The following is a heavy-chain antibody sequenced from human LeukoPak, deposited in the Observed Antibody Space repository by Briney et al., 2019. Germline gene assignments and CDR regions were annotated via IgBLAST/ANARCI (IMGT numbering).Heavy chain of an antibody. CDR1: GDSVSSGSYY. D-gene: IGHD3-16*02. J-gene: IGHJ4*02. V-gene: IGHV4-61*01. Sequence: SETLSLTCTVSGDSVSSGSYYWSWIRQPPGKGLEWIGYVYYTGSTNYNPSLKSRLTISVDTSKNQFSLKLNSVTAADTAVYYCARDSDYVWGSYRYWGQGTLVTVSS. CDR3: ARDSDYVWGSYRY. CDR2: VYYTGST.